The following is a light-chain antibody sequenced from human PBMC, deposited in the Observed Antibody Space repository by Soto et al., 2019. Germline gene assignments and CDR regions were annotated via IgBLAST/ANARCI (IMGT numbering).Light chain of an antibody. CDR2: EVV. J-gene: IGLJ1*01. V-gene: IGLV2-8*01. Sequence: QSVLTQPPSASGSPGQSVTISCTGTKSDIGVYDFVSWYQHHPGKAPRLIIYEVVQRPSGVPDRFSGSKSGNTASLTVSGLQAADEADYFCSSYTRSSASRVFGTGSKVTVL. CDR3: SSYTRSSASRV. CDR1: KSDIGVYDF.